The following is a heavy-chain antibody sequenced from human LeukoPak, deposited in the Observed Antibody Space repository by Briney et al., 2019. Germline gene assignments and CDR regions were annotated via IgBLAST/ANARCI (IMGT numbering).Heavy chain of an antibody. V-gene: IGHV4-34*01. Sequence: SETLSLTCAGYGGSFSGYYWSWIRQPPGKGLEWIGEINHSGSTNYNPSLKSRVTISVDTSKNQFSLKLSSVTAADTAVYYCAVGYCSGGSCPQHFDYWGQGTLVTVSS. CDR1: GGSFSGYY. CDR3: AVGYCSGGSCPQHFDY. J-gene: IGHJ4*02. D-gene: IGHD2-15*01. CDR2: INHSGST.